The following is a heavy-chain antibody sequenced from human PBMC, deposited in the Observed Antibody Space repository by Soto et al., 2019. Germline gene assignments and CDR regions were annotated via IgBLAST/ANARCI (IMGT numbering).Heavy chain of an antibody. V-gene: IGHV3-30-3*01. J-gene: IGHJ5*02. Sequence: QVQLVESGGGVVQPGRSLRLSCAASGFTFSSYAMHWVRQAPGKGLEWVAVISYDGSNKYYADSVKGRFTISRDKSKNPLYLQMNSLRAEDTAVYYCARHRRRGWYDWFDPWGQGTLVTVSS. CDR3: ARHRRRGWYDWFDP. D-gene: IGHD6-19*01. CDR1: GFTFSSYA. CDR2: ISYDGSNK.